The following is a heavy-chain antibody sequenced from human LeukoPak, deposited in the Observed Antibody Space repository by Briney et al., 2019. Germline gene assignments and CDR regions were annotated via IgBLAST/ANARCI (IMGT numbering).Heavy chain of an antibody. CDR1: RFSFSTYP. CDR3: AKSLLTTASGTGRAFDI. D-gene: IGHD1-26*01. V-gene: IGHV3-23*01. Sequence: GVSLRLSCEASRFSFSTYPMGWVRRAPGKGLEWVSGISASGDVTFHADPLKGRFTISRDNSKNTLYLQMDSLRAEDTAKYYCAKSLLTTASGTGRAFDIWGQGTMVTVSS. J-gene: IGHJ3*02. CDR2: ISASGDVT.